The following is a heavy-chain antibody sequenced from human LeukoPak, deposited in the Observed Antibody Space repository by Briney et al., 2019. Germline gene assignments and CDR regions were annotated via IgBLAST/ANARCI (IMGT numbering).Heavy chain of an antibody. J-gene: IGHJ6*03. CDR3: ARSYGDLNLYYYYYMDV. V-gene: IGHV1-8*02. CDR1: GYTFTNYD. Sequence: ASVKVSCKASGYTFTNYDINWVRQATGQGLEWMGWMNPNSGNIGYAQKFQGRVTMTRDTSTSTVYMELSSLRSEDTAVYYCARSYGDLNLYYYYYMDVWGKGTTVTISS. CDR2: MNPNSGNI. D-gene: IGHD4-17*01.